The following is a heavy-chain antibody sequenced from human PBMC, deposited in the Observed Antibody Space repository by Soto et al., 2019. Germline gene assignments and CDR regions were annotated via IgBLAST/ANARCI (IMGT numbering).Heavy chain of an antibody. CDR3: ATHKSMVRGVTIDYYYYGMDV. CDR1: GYTLTELS. D-gene: IGHD3-10*01. J-gene: IGHJ6*02. Sequence: GASVKVSCKVSGYTLTELSMHWVRQAPGKGLEWMGGFDPEDGETIYAQKFQGRVTMAEDTSTDTAYMELSSLRSEDTAAYYCATHKSMVRGVTIDYYYYGMDVWGQGTTVTVSS. CDR2: FDPEDGET. V-gene: IGHV1-24*01.